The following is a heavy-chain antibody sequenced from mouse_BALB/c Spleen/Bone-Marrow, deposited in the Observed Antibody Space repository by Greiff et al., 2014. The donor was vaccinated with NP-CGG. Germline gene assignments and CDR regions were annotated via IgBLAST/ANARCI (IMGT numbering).Heavy chain of an antibody. CDR3: ASYYYGSSGFAY. D-gene: IGHD1-1*01. Sequence: VQLQQSGAELVKPGASVKLSCTASGFNIKDTYMHWVKQRPEQGLEWIGRIDPANGNTKYDPKFQGKATITADTSSNTAYLQLSSLTPEDTAVYYCASYYYGSSGFAYWGQGTLVTVSA. V-gene: IGHV14-3*02. CDR2: IDPANGNT. CDR1: GFNIKDTY. J-gene: IGHJ3*01.